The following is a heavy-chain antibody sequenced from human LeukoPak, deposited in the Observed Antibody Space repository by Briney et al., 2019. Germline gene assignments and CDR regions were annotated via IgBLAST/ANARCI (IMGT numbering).Heavy chain of an antibody. Sequence: GGSLRLSCAASGFTFSSYAMHWVRQAPGKGLEYVSAISSNGGSTYYANSEKGRFTISRDNSKNTLYLQMGSLRAEDMAVYYCARDDVAGAFDIWGQGTMVTVSS. CDR1: GFTFSSYA. CDR2: ISSNGGST. D-gene: IGHD2-15*01. V-gene: IGHV3-64*01. J-gene: IGHJ3*02. CDR3: ARDDVAGAFDI.